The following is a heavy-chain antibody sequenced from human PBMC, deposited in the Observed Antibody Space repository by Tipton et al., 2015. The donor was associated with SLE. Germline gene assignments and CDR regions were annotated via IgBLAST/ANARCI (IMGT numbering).Heavy chain of an antibody. D-gene: IGHD2-8*01. V-gene: IGHV4-4*02. CDR1: GGSISTRSW. Sequence: PGLVKPSGTLSLTCTISGGSISTRSWWNWVRQPPGKGLQWIGEIFHSTSTNYNPSLQSRVAISIDKSKNQFSLNLNSVTAADTAVYYCARRLRRYAFDIWGQGKLVTVSS. CDR3: ARRLRRYAFDI. J-gene: IGHJ3*02. CDR2: IFHSTST.